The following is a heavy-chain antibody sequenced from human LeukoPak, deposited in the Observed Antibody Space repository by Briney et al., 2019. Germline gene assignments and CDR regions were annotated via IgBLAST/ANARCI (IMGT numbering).Heavy chain of an antibody. CDR3: ARDSVGYSSGWYPFDY. J-gene: IGHJ4*02. Sequence: ASVKVSCKASGYTFTSYGISWVRQAPGQGLGWMGWISAYNGNTNYAQKLQGRVTMTTDTSTSTAYMELRSLRSDDTAVYYCARDSVGYSSGWYPFDYWGQGTLVTVSS. CDR1: GYTFTSYG. D-gene: IGHD6-19*01. V-gene: IGHV1-18*01. CDR2: ISAYNGNT.